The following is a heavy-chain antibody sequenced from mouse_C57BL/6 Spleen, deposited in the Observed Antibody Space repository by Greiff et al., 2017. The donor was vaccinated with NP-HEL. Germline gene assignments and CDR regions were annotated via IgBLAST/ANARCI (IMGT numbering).Heavy chain of an antibody. D-gene: IGHD1-1*01. CDR3: AREGPVGSSYGDYFDY. CDR2: ISDGGSYT. J-gene: IGHJ2*01. Sequence: EVMLVESGGGLVKPGGSLKLSCAASGFTFSSYAMSWVRQTPEKRLEWVATISDGGSYTYYPDNVKGRFTISRDNAKNNLYLQMSHLKSEDTAMYYCAREGPVGSSYGDYFDYWGQGTTLTVSS. CDR1: GFTFSSYA. V-gene: IGHV5-4*01.